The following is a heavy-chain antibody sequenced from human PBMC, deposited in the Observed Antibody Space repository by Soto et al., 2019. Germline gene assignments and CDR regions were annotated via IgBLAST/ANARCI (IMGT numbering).Heavy chain of an antibody. CDR1: GYTFTSYG. CDR2: ISAYNGNT. J-gene: IGHJ5*02. CDR3: ARDVSEGWFDT. Sequence: DSVQVSCKASGYTFTSYGISWVRQAPGQGLEWMGWISAYNGNTNYAQKLQGRVTMTADTSTSTAYMELRSLRSDDTAVYYCARDVSEGWFDTWGQGTLVTVCS. V-gene: IGHV1-18*01.